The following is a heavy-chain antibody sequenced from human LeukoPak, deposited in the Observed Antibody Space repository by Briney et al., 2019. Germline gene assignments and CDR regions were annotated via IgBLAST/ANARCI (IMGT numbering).Heavy chain of an antibody. CDR2: IIPIFGTA. CDR3: ARADESDGYFQH. CDR1: GGTFSSYA. D-gene: IGHD5-24*01. V-gene: IGHV1-69*05. Sequence: GSSVKVSCKASGGTFSSYAISWVRQPPGQGLEWMGGIIPIFGTANYAQKFQGRVTITTDESTSTAYMELSSLRSEDTAVYYCARADESDGYFQHWGQGTLVTVSS. J-gene: IGHJ1*01.